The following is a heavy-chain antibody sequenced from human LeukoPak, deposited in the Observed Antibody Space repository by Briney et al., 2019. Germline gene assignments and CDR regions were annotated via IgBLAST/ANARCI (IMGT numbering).Heavy chain of an antibody. D-gene: IGHD2-21*01. Sequence: AGGSLRLSCAASGFTFSSYAMSWVRQAPGKGLEWVSAISGSGGSTYYADSVKGRFTISRDNSKNTLYLQMNSLRAEDTAVYYCAKGRHIVVVADAFDIWGQGTMVTVSS. J-gene: IGHJ3*02. V-gene: IGHV3-23*01. CDR2: ISGSGGST. CDR3: AKGRHIVVVADAFDI. CDR1: GFTFSSYA.